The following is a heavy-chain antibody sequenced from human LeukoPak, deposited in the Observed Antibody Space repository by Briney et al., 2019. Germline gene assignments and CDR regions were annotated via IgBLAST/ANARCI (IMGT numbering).Heavy chain of an antibody. CDR3: ARDRIGLSHLDY. D-gene: IGHD3-16*02. V-gene: IGHV4-59*01. CDR2: IYYSGST. CDR1: GGSISSYY. J-gene: IGHJ4*02. Sequence: PSETLSLTCTVPGGSISSYYWSWIRQPPGKGLEWIGYIYYSGSTNYNPSLKSRVTISLDTSKNQFSLKLSSVTAADTAVYYCARDRIGLSHLDYWGQGTLVTVSS.